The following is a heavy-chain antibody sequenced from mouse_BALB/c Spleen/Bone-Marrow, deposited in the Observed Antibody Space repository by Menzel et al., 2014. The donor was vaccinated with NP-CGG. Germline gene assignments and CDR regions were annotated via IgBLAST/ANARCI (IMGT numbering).Heavy chain of an antibody. J-gene: IGHJ1*01. CDR2: INPDSSTI. CDR3: ARPGYYGYQDV. D-gene: IGHD1-2*01. V-gene: IGHV4-1*02. CDR1: GFDFGGYW. Sequence: DVMLVESGGGLVQPGGSLKPSCAASGFDFGGYWMTWVRQAPGKGLEWIGEINPDSSTINYTPSPKDKFIISRDNAKNALYLQMSKVRSEDTALYYCARPGYYGYQDVWGAGTTVTVSS.